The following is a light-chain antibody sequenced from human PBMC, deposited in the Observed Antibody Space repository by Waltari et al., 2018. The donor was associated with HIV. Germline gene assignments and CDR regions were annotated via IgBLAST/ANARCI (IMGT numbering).Light chain of an antibody. Sequence: QSALTQPASVSGSPGQSITISCTGTSSDVGGYNYVSWYQQYPAKAPKLMIYDVSKRPSGVSNRFSGSKSGNTASLTISGLQAEDEADYYCSSYTSSSTFVLFGGGTKLTVL. CDR3: SSYTSSSTFVL. J-gene: IGLJ2*01. CDR2: DVS. V-gene: IGLV2-14*01. CDR1: SSDVGGYNY.